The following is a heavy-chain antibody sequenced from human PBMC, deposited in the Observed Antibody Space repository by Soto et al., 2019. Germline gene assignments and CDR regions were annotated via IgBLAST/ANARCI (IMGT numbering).Heavy chain of an antibody. CDR2: IYWDDDK. Sequence: QITLKESGPTLVKPTQTLTLTCTFSGFSLSTSGVGVGWIRQPPGKALEWLALIYWDDDKRYSPSLKSRLTITKDTSKNQVVLTMTNMDPVDTATYYCAAAALILREELPFDYWGQGTLVTVSS. V-gene: IGHV2-5*02. CDR1: GFSLSTSGVG. D-gene: IGHD6-13*01. J-gene: IGHJ4*02. CDR3: AAAALILREELPFDY.